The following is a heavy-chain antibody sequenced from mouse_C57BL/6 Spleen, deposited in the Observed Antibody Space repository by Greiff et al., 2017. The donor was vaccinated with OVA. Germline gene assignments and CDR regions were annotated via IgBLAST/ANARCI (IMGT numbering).Heavy chain of an antibody. CDR2: ILPGSGST. D-gene: IGHD2-4*01. Sequence: QVQLKQSGAELMKPGASVKLSCKATGYTFTGYWIGWVKQRPGHGLEWIGEILPGSGSTNYNEKFKGKATFTADTSSNTAYMQLSSLTTEDSAIYSGARELITTGYYAMDYWGQGTSVTVSS. J-gene: IGHJ4*01. CDR3: ARELITTGYYAMDY. V-gene: IGHV1-9*01. CDR1: GYTFTGYW.